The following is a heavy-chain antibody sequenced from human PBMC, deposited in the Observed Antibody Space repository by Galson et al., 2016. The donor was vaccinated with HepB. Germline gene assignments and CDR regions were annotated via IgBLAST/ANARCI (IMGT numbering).Heavy chain of an antibody. CDR3: AKEGRIYCSSARCHDHLHY. J-gene: IGHJ4*02. Sequence: SLRLSCAASGFTFSSYGMHWVRQAPGKGLEWVAFISYDGSNKKYADSVKGRFTISRDNSKKPLYPQMNSLRAGDTAVYYCAKEGRIYCSSARCHDHLHYWGQGTLVTVSS. CDR2: ISYDGSNK. D-gene: IGHD2-2*01. V-gene: IGHV3-30*18. CDR1: GFTFSSYG.